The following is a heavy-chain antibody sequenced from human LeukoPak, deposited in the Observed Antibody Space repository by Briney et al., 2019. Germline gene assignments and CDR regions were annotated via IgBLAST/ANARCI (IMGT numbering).Heavy chain of an antibody. J-gene: IGHJ4*02. D-gene: IGHD1-26*01. Sequence: GGSLRLSCVVSGFTFDDYAMHWVRQAPGKGLEWVSGISWESRSIDYAGSVKGRFTISRDNSRNTLYLQMNSLRAEDSAVYFCAKEAGIVLGGDYWGQGTLVTVSS. CDR3: AKEAGIVLGGDY. CDR1: GFTFDDYA. V-gene: IGHV3-9*01. CDR2: ISWESRSI.